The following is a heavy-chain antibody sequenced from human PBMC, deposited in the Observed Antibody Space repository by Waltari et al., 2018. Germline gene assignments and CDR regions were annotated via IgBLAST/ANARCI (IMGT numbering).Heavy chain of an antibody. Sequence: EVQLLGSGGDLVQPGGSLRLSCAASGFTFPSYGMSGVRQAPGKGPEWVSSISADGTRTYYGDSMKGRFTISRDNSENTLYLQMNSLRAEDTALYYCAKGTWGSAFDIWGQGTMVTVSS. CDR3: AKGTWGSAFDI. D-gene: IGHD7-27*01. V-gene: IGHV3-23*01. CDR1: GFTFPSYG. CDR2: ISADGTRT. J-gene: IGHJ3*02.